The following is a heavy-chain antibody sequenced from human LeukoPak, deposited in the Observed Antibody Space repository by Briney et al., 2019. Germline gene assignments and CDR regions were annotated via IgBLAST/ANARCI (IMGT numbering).Heavy chain of an antibody. J-gene: IGHJ5*02. CDR1: GGAISNSNW. Sequence: SGTLSLTCAVSGGAISNSNWWSWVRQPPGKGLEWIGEIYHSGRDNYNPSLKSRVTISIDKSNNQFSLKLSSVTGADTAVYYCARHGSGTYFVSWGQGTLVTVSS. V-gene: IGHV4-4*02. CDR3: ARHGSGTYFVS. CDR2: IYHSGRD. D-gene: IGHD3-10*01.